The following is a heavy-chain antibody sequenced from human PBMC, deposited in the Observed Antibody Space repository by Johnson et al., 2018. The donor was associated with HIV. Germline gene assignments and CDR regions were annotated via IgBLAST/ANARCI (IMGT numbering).Heavy chain of an antibody. Sequence: VQLVESGGGLVQPGGSLRLSCAASGITVGTNYMSWVRQAPGKGLEWVSVIYSGGSTYYADSVNGRFTISRDNSKNTLYLQMNSLRAEDTAVYYCAKDVGMGATYINVRCAFDIWGQGTMVTVSS. D-gene: IGHD1-26*01. J-gene: IGHJ3*02. CDR2: IYSGGST. CDR1: GITVGTNY. V-gene: IGHV3-66*01. CDR3: AKDVGMGATYINVRCAFDI.